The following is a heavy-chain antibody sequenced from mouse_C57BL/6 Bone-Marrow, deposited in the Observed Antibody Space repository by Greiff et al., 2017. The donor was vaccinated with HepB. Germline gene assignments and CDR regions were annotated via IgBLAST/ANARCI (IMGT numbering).Heavy chain of an antibody. D-gene: IGHD2-2*01. Sequence: EVMLVESGGGLVQPGGSLSLSCAASGFTFTDYYMSWVRQPPGKALEWLGFIRNKANGYTTEYSASVKGRFTISRDNSQSILYLQMNALRAEDSATYYCARYMVTTFYFDYWGQGTTLTVSS. CDR3: ARYMVTTFYFDY. CDR2: IRNKANGYTT. J-gene: IGHJ2*01. V-gene: IGHV7-3*01. CDR1: GFTFTDYY.